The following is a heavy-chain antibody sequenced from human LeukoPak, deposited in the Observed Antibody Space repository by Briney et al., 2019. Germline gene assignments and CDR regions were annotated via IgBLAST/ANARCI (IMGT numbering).Heavy chain of an antibody. V-gene: IGHV3-21*01. J-gene: IGHJ4*02. CDR2: ISSSSSYI. CDR3: ARQPYSYGYFDY. Sequence: GGSLRLSCAASGFTFSSYWIHWVRQAPGKGLEWVSSISSSSSYIYYADSVKGRFTISRDNAKNSLYLQMNSLRAEDTAVYYCARQPYSYGYFDYWGQGTLVTVSS. CDR1: GFTFSSYW. D-gene: IGHD5-18*01.